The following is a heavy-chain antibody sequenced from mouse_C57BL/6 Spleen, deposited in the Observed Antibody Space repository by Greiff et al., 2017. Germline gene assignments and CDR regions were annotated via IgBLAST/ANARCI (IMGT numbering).Heavy chain of an antibody. D-gene: IGHD1-1*01. CDR3: ARLLLLDY. CDR1: GFSFSDYG. V-gene: IGHV5-17*01. Sequence: EVKLMESGGGLVKPGGSLKLSCAASGFSFSDYGMHWVRQAPEKGLEWVAYISSGSSTIYYADTVKGRFTISRDNAKNTLFLQMTSLRSEDTAMYYCARLLLLDYWGQGTTLTVSS. CDR2: ISSGSSTI. J-gene: IGHJ2*01.